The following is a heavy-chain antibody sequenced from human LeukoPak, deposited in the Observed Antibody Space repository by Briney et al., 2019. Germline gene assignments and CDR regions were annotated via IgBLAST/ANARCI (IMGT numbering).Heavy chain of an antibody. J-gene: IGHJ2*01. CDR3: ARAAL. V-gene: IGHV3-7*01. CDR1: GFTFSSNW. CDR2: IKHDGSEK. Sequence: PGGSLRLSCAASGFTFSSNWMSWVRQAPGKGLEWVANIKHDGSEKYYVDSVKGRFTISRDNAKNSLYLQMNSLRAEDTAVYYCARAALWGRGTLVTVSS.